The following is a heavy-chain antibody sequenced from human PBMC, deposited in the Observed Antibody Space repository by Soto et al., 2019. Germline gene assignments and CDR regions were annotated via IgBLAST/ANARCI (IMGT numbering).Heavy chain of an antibody. CDR3: ARLTTGYFDY. CDR1: GGSISSSSYY. Sequence: SETLSLTCTVSGGSISSSSYYWGWIRQPPGKGLEWIGSIYYSGSTYYNPSLKSRVTISVDTSKNQFSLKLSSVTAADTAVYYCARLTTGYFDYWGQGTLVTVSS. D-gene: IGHD4-17*01. V-gene: IGHV4-39*01. CDR2: IYYSGST. J-gene: IGHJ4*02.